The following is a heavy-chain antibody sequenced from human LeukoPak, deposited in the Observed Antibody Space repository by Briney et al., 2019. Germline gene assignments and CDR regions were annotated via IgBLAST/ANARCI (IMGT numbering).Heavy chain of an antibody. CDR2: IYPGDSDT. D-gene: IGHD2-15*01. CDR3: ARLLVVVAARAFDI. V-gene: IGHV5-51*01. Sequence: GESLKISCKGSGYSFTSYWIGWVRQMPGKGLEWMGIIYPGDSDTRYSASFQGQVTISADKSISTAYLQWSSLKASDTALYYCARLLVVVAARAFDIWGQGTMVTVSS. CDR1: GYSFTSYW. J-gene: IGHJ3*02.